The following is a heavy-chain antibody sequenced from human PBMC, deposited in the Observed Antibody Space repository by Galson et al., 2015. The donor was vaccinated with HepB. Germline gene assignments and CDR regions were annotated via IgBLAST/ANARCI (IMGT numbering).Heavy chain of an antibody. CDR3: AHTARYSNTWWSGDCVDY. Sequence: PALVKPTQTLTLTCTLSGFSLSTSGMTVGWIRQPPGKALEWLAFIYWDDNKRYNPSLRNRLSISTDTSKTQVVLALTNVDPEDTATYYCAHTARYSNTWWSGDCVDYWGQGPLVTVSS. J-gene: IGHJ4*02. CDR1: GFSLSTSGMT. CDR2: IYWDDNK. D-gene: IGHD6-13*01. V-gene: IGHV2-5*02.